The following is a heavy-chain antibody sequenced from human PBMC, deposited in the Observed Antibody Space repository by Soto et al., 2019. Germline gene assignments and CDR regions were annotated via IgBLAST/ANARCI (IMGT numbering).Heavy chain of an antibody. CDR2: IYYSGNP. Sequence: QVQLQESGPGLVKPSETLSLTCTVSDVSIINYYWSWIRQPPGKGLEWIGYIYYSGNPNYNPSLKSRVTMSVDTSKNQLSLKLSSLTAADTAVYYCARDSGTTGTGGMFDYWGQGTLVTVSS. J-gene: IGHJ4*02. D-gene: IGHD1-1*01. CDR3: ARDSGTTGTGGMFDY. V-gene: IGHV4-59*01. CDR1: DVSIINYY.